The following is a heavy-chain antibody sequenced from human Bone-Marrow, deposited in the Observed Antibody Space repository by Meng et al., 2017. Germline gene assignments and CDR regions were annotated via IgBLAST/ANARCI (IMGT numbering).Heavy chain of an antibody. D-gene: IGHD2-15*01. Sequence: VEVVEVGGEVKKPGASVNVLCNASGYILTVYYMYWVRQAPGQGLEWMGRINPNRGGKNYAEKFQGRVTMHRDTCISTAYMELSRLSSDDTGVYQCARGVVGVPCDWGQGTLVTVSS. CDR3: ARGVVGVPCD. CDR1: GYILTVYY. CDR2: INPNRGGK. J-gene: IGHJ4*02. V-gene: IGHV1-2*05.